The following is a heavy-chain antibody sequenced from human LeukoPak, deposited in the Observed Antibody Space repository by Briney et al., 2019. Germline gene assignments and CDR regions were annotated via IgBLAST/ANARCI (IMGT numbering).Heavy chain of an antibody. D-gene: IGHD5-12*01. J-gene: IGHJ4*02. CDR3: ARGGVATIMVDY. Sequence: PGGSLRLSCAASGFTFSSYSMNWVRQAPGKGLEWVSSISSSSSYIYYADSVKGGFTISRDNAKNSLYLQMNSLRAEDTAVYYCARGGVATIMVDYWGQGTLVTVSS. CDR1: GFTFSSYS. V-gene: IGHV3-21*01. CDR2: ISSSSSYI.